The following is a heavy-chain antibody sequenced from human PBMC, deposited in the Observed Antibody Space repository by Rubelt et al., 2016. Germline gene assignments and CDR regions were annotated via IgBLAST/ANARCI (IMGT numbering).Heavy chain of an antibody. CDR3: ARDGYGNTRAVNTIDY. D-gene: IGHD2-2*03. CDR2: IRQDGNEK. V-gene: IGHV3-7*03. J-gene: IGHJ4*02. Sequence: QAPGKGLEWVANIRQDGNEKYYVDSVKGRFTISRDNAQNSLYLQMNSLRAGDTAIYYCARDGYGNTRAVNTIDYWGQGTLVTVSS.